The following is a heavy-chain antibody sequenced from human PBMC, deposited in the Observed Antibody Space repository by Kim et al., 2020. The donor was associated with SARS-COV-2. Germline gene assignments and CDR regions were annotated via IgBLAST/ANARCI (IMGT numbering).Heavy chain of an antibody. CDR3: ARPLGPATTNFAS. V-gene: IGHV3-7*03. D-gene: IGHD1-26*01. Sequence: DSGCVKGRVTICRDNAETSLYLQLSSLRSEDTAVYYCARPLGPATTNFASWGQGTLVTVSS. J-gene: IGHJ4*02.